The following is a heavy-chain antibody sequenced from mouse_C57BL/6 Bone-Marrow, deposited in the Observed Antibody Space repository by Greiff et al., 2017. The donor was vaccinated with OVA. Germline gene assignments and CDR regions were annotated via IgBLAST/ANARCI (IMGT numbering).Heavy chain of an antibody. CDR3: ARRGARRHSQENYFDY. CDR1: GYTFTSYN. J-gene: IGHJ2*01. D-gene: IGHD2-12*01. Sequence: LQESGAELVRPGASVKMSCKASGYTFTSYNMHWVKQTPRQGLEWIGAIYPGNGDTSYNQKFTGKATLTVDKSSSKAYMQLSSLTSEDSAVYCGARRGARRHSQENYFDYWGQGTTLTVSS. V-gene: IGHV1-12*01. CDR2: IYPGNGDT.